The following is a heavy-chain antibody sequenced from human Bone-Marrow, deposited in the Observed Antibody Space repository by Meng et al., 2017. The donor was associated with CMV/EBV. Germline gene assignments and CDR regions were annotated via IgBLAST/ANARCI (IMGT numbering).Heavy chain of an antibody. CDR2: INPNSGGT. J-gene: IGHJ4*02. D-gene: IGHD3-22*01. Sequence: ASVKVSCKASGYTFTGYYMHWVRQAPGQGLEWMGWINPNSGGTNYAQKFQGRVTMTRDTSISTAYMELSRLRSDDKAAYYCARELLYDSSGYPDYWGQGTLVTVSS. V-gene: IGHV1-2*02. CDR3: ARELLYDSSGYPDY. CDR1: GYTFTGYY.